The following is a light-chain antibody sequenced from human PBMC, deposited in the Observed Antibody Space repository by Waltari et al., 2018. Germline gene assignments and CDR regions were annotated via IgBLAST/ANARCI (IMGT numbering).Light chain of an antibody. Sequence: QSVLTQPPSVSGTPGQRVTISCSGGSSNIGTSFVYWYQQPPGTAPPLLMNRNHQRPSGVPGRSSASKSGTSASLAISGLRSEDEADYFCASWDDSLSSVLFGGGTKLTVL. V-gene: IGLV1-47*01. CDR1: SSNIGTSF. CDR2: RNH. CDR3: ASWDDSLSSVL. J-gene: IGLJ2*01.